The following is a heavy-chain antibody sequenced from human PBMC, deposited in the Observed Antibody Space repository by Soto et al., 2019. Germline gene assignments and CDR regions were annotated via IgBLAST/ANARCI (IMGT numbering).Heavy chain of an antibody. CDR1: GFSLSTSGVG. CDR3: AHRPSGWFLFDY. V-gene: IGHV2-5*01. CDR2: IYWNADK. J-gene: IGHJ4*02. Sequence: QITLKESGPTLVKPTQTLTLTCTFSGFSLSTSGVGVGWIRQSPGKALEWLALIYWNADKRYSPSLKSRLTITKDTSKNQMVLTMTNMDPVDTATYYCAHRPSGWFLFDYWGQGTLVTVSS. D-gene: IGHD6-19*01.